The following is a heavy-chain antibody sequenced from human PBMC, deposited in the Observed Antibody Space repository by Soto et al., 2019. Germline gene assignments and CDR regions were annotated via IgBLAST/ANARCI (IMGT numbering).Heavy chain of an antibody. D-gene: IGHD1-1*01. CDR3: ARDRGLERRKYYYYYMDV. J-gene: IGHJ6*03. CDR2: ISSSSSTI. CDR1: GFTFSSYS. V-gene: IGHV3-48*01. Sequence: GGSLRLSCAASGFTFSSYSMNWVRQAPGKGLEWVSYISSSSSTIYYAEYVKGRFTISRDNAKNSLYLQMNSLRAEDTAVYYFARDRGLERRKYYYYYMDVWGKGTTVTVSS.